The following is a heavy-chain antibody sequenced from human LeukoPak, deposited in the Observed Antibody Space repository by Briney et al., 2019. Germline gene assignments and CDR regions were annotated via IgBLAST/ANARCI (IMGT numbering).Heavy chain of an antibody. J-gene: IGHJ5*02. CDR1: GYTFTSYD. CDR2: MNPNSGNT. V-gene: IGHV1-8*01. CDR3: ARVAEGDIVVVPAAPARFDP. Sequence: ASVTVSCKASGYTFTSYDINWVRQATGQGLEWMGWMNPNSGNTGYAQKFQGRVTMTRNTSISTAYMELSSLRSEDTAVYYCARVAEGDIVVVPAAPARFDPWGQGTLVTVSS. D-gene: IGHD2-2*01.